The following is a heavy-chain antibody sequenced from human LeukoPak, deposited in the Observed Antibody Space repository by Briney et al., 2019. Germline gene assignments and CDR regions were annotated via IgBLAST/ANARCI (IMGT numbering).Heavy chain of an antibody. V-gene: IGHV4-59*11. CDR3: ARSYDGRGYFYYGMDV. D-gene: IGHD3-22*01. Sequence: SETLSLTCTVSGGSHFCHYWSWIRQPPGKGLEWIAFIYYTGTTDYNPSLKSRVTITLDTSKNQFSLKLNSVTAADTAVCYCARSYDGRGYFYYGMDVWGQGTTVTVSS. J-gene: IGHJ6*02. CDR2: IYYTGTT. CDR1: GGSHFCHY.